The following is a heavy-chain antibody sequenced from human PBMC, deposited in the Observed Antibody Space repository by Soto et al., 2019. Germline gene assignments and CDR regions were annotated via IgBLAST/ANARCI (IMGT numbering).Heavy chain of an antibody. CDR1: GYTFTSYG. CDR3: AGDLHGDPYY. V-gene: IGHV1-18*01. D-gene: IGHD4-17*01. CDR2: ISAYNGNT. J-gene: IGHJ4*02. Sequence: QVQLVQSGAEVKKPGASVKVSCKASGYTFTSYGISWVRQAPGQGLEWMGWISAYNGNTTYAQKLQGRDTMTTDTSTSTASMERRCLRSDVTAVYYWAGDLHGDPYYWGQGTLATVSS.